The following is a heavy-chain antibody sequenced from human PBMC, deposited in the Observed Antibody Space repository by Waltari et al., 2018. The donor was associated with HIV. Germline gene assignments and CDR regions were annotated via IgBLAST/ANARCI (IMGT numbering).Heavy chain of an antibody. V-gene: IGHV3-11*05. CDR3: ARVARGLRQGTFDI. D-gene: IGHD4-17*01. CDR1: GFTFSYYY. Sequence: QVHLVESGGDLVKPGGSLRLSCVASGFTFSYYYMTWLRQAPGKRLERVSYIAVSSAYTNYGDSVKGRFTMSRDDAKKSLFLQMNSLRPEDTAVYYCARVARGLRQGTFDIWGQGTMVTVSS. J-gene: IGHJ3*02. CDR2: IAVSSAYT.